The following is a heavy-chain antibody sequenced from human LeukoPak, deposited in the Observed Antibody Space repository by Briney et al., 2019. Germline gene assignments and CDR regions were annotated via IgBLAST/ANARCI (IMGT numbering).Heavy chain of an antibody. CDR3: ARQVAAAGQYYFDY. J-gene: IGHJ4*02. Sequence: PSETLSLTCTVSGGSISSSSYYWVWIRQPPGEGLEWIGSIYYSGSTYYNPSLKSRVTISVDTSKNQFSLKLSSVTAADTAVYYCARQVAAAGQYYFDYWGQGTLVTVSS. CDR1: GGSISSSSYY. V-gene: IGHV4-39*01. D-gene: IGHD6-13*01. CDR2: IYYSGST.